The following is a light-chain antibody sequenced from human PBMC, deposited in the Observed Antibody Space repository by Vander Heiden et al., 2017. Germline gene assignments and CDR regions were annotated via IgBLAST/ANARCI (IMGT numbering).Light chain of an antibody. V-gene: IGKV1-39*01. J-gene: IGKJ4*01. CDR1: QGISSD. Sequence: IQLPQSPSSLSASVGDRVTITCRASQGISSDLNWYQQKPGKAPKLLIYAASSLQSGVPSRFSGSGSGTDFTLTISSLQPEDFATYYCQQCYSTPFTFGRGTKVEIK. CDR3: QQCYSTPFT. CDR2: AAS.